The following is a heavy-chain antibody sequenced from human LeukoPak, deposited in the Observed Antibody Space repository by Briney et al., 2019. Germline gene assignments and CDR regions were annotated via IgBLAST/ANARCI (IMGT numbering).Heavy chain of an antibody. Sequence: ASMKVSCKASGYTFTGYYVHWVRQAPGQVLEWMGWINPNSGGTNYAQKFQGRVTMTRDTSISTAYMELSRLRSDDTAVYYCARDQGSIYGSGSFHWFDPWGQGTLVPVSS. D-gene: IGHD3-10*01. J-gene: IGHJ5*02. CDR2: INPNSGGT. V-gene: IGHV1-2*02. CDR3: ARDQGSIYGSGSFHWFDP. CDR1: GYTFTGYY.